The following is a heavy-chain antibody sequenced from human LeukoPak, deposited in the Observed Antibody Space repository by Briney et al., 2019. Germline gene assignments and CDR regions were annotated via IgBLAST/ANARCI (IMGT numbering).Heavy chain of an antibody. CDR3: ARDGSGYYGYFDY. V-gene: IGHV4-59*12. CDR1: GGSISSYY. D-gene: IGHD3-3*01. CDR2: IYYSGTT. J-gene: IGHJ4*02. Sequence: SETLSLTCTVSGGSISSYYWSWIRQPPGKGLEWIGYIYYSGTTNYNPSLKSRVTISVDTSKNQFSLKLSSVTAADTAVYYCARDGSGYYGYFDYWGQGTLVTVSS.